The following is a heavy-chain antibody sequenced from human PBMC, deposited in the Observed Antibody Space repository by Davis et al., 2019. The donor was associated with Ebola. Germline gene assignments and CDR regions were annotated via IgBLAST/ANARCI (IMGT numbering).Heavy chain of an antibody. Sequence: GESLKISCAASGFTFSSYAMSWVRQAPGKGLEWVSAISGSDSSTYNADSVKGRFTISRDNSKNTVYLQMNSLRVEDTAVYYCATVPISYRPGYMDVWGKGTTVTVSS. D-gene: IGHD3-3*01. CDR3: ATVPISYRPGYMDV. CDR2: ISGSDSST. CDR1: GFTFSSYA. V-gene: IGHV3-23*01. J-gene: IGHJ6*03.